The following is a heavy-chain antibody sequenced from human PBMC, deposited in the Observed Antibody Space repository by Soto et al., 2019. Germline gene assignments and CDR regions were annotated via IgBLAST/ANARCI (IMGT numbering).Heavy chain of an antibody. V-gene: IGHV3-30*18. CDR1: GFTIRNYA. CDR3: AKDLVVVVPANITYSYGMDV. Sequence: QVQLVESGGGVVQPGRSLRLSCAASGFTIRNYAIHWVRQAPGKGLEWVAVISYDGSNKYHADPVKGRFTISRDNSKNTLYLQMNSLRVEDTAVYYCAKDLVVVVPANITYSYGMDVWGQGTTVTFSS. D-gene: IGHD2-2*01. CDR2: ISYDGSNK. J-gene: IGHJ6*02.